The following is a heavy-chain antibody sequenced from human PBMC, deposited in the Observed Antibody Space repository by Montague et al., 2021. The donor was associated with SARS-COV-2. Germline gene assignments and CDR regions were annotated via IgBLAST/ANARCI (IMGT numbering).Heavy chain of an antibody. Sequence: SETLSLTCAVYGGSFSGYYWSWIRQPPGKGLEWIGEINHSGNTNYNPSLKSRVTISVGTSKNQFSLKLSSVTAADTAVYYCARVRYYGSGTSLGMDVWGQGTTVTVSS. V-gene: IGHV4-34*01. CDR2: INHSGNT. CDR3: ARVRYYGSGTSLGMDV. D-gene: IGHD3-10*01. CDR1: GGSFSGYY. J-gene: IGHJ6*02.